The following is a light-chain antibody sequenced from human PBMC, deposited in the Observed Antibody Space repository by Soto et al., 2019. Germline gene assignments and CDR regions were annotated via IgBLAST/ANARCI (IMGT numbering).Light chain of an antibody. V-gene: IGLV2-23*02. CDR3: CLDAGSLTWV. J-gene: IGLJ3*02. CDR2: AVR. Sequence: QSALTQPASVSGSPGQSITISCTGTSSDVGSHDFVSWYQQHPGTAHKLMIYAVRERPSGVSNRFSGSKSGNTASLTISGLQAEDEADYYCCLDAGSLTWVFGGGTKLTVL. CDR1: SSDVGSHDF.